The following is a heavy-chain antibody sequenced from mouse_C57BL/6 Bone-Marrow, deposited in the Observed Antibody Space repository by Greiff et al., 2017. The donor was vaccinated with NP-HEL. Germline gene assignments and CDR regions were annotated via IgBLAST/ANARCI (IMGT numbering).Heavy chain of an antibody. CDR3: ARQVGFAY. Sequence: EVQGVESGGDLVKPGGSLKLSCAASGFTFSSYGMSWVRQTPDKRLEWVATISSGGSYTYYPDSVKGRFTISRDNAKNTLYLQMSSLKSEDTAMYYCARQVGFAYWGQGTLVTVSA. CDR2: ISSGGSYT. CDR1: GFTFSSYG. J-gene: IGHJ3*01. V-gene: IGHV5-6*01. D-gene: IGHD1-1*02.